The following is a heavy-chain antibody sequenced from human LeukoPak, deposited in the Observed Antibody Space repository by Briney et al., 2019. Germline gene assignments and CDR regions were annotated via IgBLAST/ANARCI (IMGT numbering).Heavy chain of an antibody. CDR1: GGTFSSYA. Sequence: SVKVSCKASGGTFSSYAISWVRQAPGQGLEWMGGIIPIFGTANYAQKFQGRVTITADESTSTAYMELSSLRSEDTAVYYCARGEKMATIKPRFDPWGQGTLVTVSS. CDR3: ARGEKMATIKPRFDP. D-gene: IGHD5-24*01. CDR2: IIPIFGTA. J-gene: IGHJ5*02. V-gene: IGHV1-69*13.